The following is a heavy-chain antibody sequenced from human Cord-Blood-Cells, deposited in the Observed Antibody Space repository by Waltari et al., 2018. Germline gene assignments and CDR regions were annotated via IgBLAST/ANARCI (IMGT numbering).Heavy chain of an antibody. D-gene: IGHD6-13*01. Sequence: QVQLVESGGGVVQPGRSLRLSCAASGFTFSSYAMHWVRQAPGKGLEWVAVISYDGSNKYSADSVKGRFSISRDNSNNTLYLQRNSLRAEDTAVYYCARGPIAAVGTWGQGTLVTVSS. J-gene: IGHJ4*02. CDR3: ARGPIAAVGT. CDR1: GFTFSSYA. CDR2: ISYDGSNK. V-gene: IGHV3-30-3*01.